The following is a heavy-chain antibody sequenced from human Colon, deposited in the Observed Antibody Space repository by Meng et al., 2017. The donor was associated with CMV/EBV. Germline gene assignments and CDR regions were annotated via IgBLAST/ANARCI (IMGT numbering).Heavy chain of an antibody. V-gene: IGHV3-21*03. D-gene: IGHD3-16*01. CDR2: LSTIDSYI. J-gene: IGHJ5*02. Sequence: SRFTFSTYSRNGVRQAPWKGLEWVTSLSTIDSYIYYADSVRGRFTISRDNARSSLYLQMNSLTAEDTAVYYCARDASDGTIGAAFDPWGQGTLVTVSS. CDR1: RFTFSTYS. CDR3: ARDASDGTIGAAFDP.